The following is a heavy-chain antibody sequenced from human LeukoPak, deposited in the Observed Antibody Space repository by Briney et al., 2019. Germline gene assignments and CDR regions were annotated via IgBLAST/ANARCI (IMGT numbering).Heavy chain of an antibody. CDR1: GFTVSSNY. CDR2: IYSGGST. J-gene: IGHJ4*02. Sequence: GSLRLSCAASGFTVSSNYMSWVRQAPGKGLEWVSIIYSGGSTFYADSVKGRFTISRHNSKNTLYLQMNSLRAEDTAVYYCARGYCSGVSCYRMPFDYWGQGTLVTVSS. CDR3: ARGYCSGVSCYRMPFDY. V-gene: IGHV3-53*04. D-gene: IGHD2-15*01.